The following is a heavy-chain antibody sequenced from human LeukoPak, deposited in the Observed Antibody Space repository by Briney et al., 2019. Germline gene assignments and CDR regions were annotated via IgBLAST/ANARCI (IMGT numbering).Heavy chain of an antibody. CDR1: GYSISSGYY. CDR2: IYHGGST. V-gene: IGHV4-38-2*01. Sequence: SETLSLTCAVSGYSISSGYYWGWIRQPPGKGLEWIGSIYHGGSTYYNPSLKSRVTISVDTSKNQFSLKLSSVTAADTAVYYCARGDYGDYGIDYWGQGTLVTVSS. J-gene: IGHJ4*02. D-gene: IGHD4-17*01. CDR3: ARGDYGDYGIDY.